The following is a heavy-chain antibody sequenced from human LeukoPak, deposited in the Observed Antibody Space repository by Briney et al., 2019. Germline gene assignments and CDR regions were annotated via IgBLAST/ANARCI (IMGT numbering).Heavy chain of an antibody. J-gene: IGHJ3*02. V-gene: IGHV1-69*06. CDR1: GYTFTSYA. D-gene: IGHD1-26*01. CDR3: ARDIVGARDDAFDI. Sequence: SVKVSCKASGYTFTSYAMNWVRQAPGQGLEWMGGIIPIFGTANYAQKFQGRVTITADKSTSTAYMELSSLRSEDTAVYYCARDIVGARDDAFDIWGQGTMVTVSS. CDR2: IIPIFGTA.